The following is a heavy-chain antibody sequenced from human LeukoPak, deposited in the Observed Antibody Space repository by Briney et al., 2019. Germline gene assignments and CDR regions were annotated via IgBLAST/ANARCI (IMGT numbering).Heavy chain of an antibody. V-gene: IGHV3-21*01. CDR3: AIQTEFYYDSSGLPRGSFDI. CDR2: ISSSSSYI. D-gene: IGHD3-22*01. Sequence: PGGSLRLSCAASGFTFSSYSMNWVRQAPGKGLEWVSSISSSSSYIYYADSVKGRFTISRDNAKNSLYLQMNSLRAADTAVYYCAIQTEFYYDSSGLPRGSFDIWGQGAMVTVSS. CDR1: GFTFSSYS. J-gene: IGHJ3*02.